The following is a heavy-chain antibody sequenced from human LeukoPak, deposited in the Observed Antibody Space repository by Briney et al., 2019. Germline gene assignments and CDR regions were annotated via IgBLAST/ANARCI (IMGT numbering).Heavy chain of an antibody. CDR3: ARIYPALFDN. CDR1: GGSISRYY. D-gene: IGHD3-16*02. Sequence: PSETLSLTCTVSGGSISRYYWSWIRQPAGKGLEWIGRVYTSGSTTYNPSLKSRVTMSVDTSKNQFSLKLISLTAADTAVYYCARIYPALFDNWGQGTLVTVSS. CDR2: VYTSGST. J-gene: IGHJ4*02. V-gene: IGHV4-4*07.